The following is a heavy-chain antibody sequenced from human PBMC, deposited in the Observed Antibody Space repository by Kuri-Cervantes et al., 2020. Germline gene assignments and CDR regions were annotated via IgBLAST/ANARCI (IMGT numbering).Heavy chain of an antibody. CDR3: ARGVDHYDILTDYSRGSNWFDP. V-gene: IGHV1-2*04. CDR1: GYTFTGYY. J-gene: IGHJ5*02. Sequence: ASVKVSCKASGYTFTGYYMHWVRQAPGQGLEWMGWINPNSGGTNYAQKFQGWVTMTRDTSISTAYMELSRLRSDDTAVYYCARGVDHYDILTDYSRGSNWFDPWGQGTLVTVSS. D-gene: IGHD3-9*01. CDR2: INPNSGGT.